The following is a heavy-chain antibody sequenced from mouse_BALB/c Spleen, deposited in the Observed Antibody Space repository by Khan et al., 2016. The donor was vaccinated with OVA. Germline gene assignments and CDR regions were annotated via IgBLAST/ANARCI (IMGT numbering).Heavy chain of an antibody. J-gene: IGHJ3*01. CDR1: GDSITTGY. Sequence: MQLEESGPSLVKPSQTLSLTCSVTGDSITTGYWNWIRKFPGNKLEYMGYIIYTGYTYYNPSLKSRISITRHTSNNQYYLQLNSVTDEDTDTYYCARSTYRYAFVYWGQGTLVTVSA. D-gene: IGHD2-14*01. CDR2: IIYTGYT. CDR3: ARSTYRYAFVY. V-gene: IGHV3-8*02.